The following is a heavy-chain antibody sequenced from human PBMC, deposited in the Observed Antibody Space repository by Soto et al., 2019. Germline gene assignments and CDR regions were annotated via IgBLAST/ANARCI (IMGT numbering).Heavy chain of an antibody. V-gene: IGHV3-30*18. CDR3: ANLGTYDSSGYYWGGLDY. CDR2: ISYDGSNK. J-gene: IGHJ4*02. D-gene: IGHD3-22*01. CDR1: GFTFSSYG. Sequence: QVQLVESGGGVVQPGRSLRLSCAASGFTFSSYGMHWVRQAPGKGLEWVAVISYDGSNKYYADSVKGRFTISRDNSKNTLYLQMKSLRAEDTAVYYCANLGTYDSSGYYWGGLDYWGQGTLVTVSS.